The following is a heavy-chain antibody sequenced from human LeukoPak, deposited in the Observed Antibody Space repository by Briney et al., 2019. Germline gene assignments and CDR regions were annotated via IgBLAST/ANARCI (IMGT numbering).Heavy chain of an antibody. CDR2: INPNSGGT. Sequence: GASVKVSCKASGYTFTGYYMHWVRQAPGQGLEWMGRINPNSGGTNYAQKFQGRVTMTRDTSISTAYMELSRLRSDDTAVYCCARVTSVTPAEYFQHWGQGTLVTVSS. D-gene: IGHD1-14*01. V-gene: IGHV1-2*06. CDR3: ARVTSVTPAEYFQH. CDR1: GYTFTGYY. J-gene: IGHJ1*01.